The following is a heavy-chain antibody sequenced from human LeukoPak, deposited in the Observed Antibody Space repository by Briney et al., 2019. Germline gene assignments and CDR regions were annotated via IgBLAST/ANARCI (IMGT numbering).Heavy chain of an antibody. CDR1: GFTFSSYA. J-gene: IGHJ5*02. V-gene: IGHV3-7*03. CDR3: ARAERLRFHYPDP. Sequence: PGGSLRLSCAASGFTFSSYAMSWVRQAPGKGLEWVANIKQDGSEKFYVDSVKGRFTISRDNAKNSLYLQMNSLRAEDTAVYYCARAERLRFHYPDPWGQGTLVTVSS. D-gene: IGHD3-10*01. CDR2: IKQDGSEK.